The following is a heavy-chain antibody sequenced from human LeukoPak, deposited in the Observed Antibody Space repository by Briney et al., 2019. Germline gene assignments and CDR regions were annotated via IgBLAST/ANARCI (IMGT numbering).Heavy chain of an antibody. J-gene: IGHJ4*02. V-gene: IGHV1-24*01. Sequence: ASVKVSCKVSGYTLTELSTHWVRQAPGKGLEWMGGFDPEDGETIYAQKFQGRVTMTEDTSTDTAYMELSSLRSEDTAVYYCATVYYDSSGYYGQLGYWGQGTLVTVSS. CDR2: FDPEDGET. CDR1: GYTLTELS. CDR3: ATVYYDSSGYYGQLGY. D-gene: IGHD3-22*01.